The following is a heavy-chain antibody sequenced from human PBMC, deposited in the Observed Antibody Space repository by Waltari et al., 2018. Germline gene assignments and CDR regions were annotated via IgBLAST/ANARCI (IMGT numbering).Heavy chain of an antibody. D-gene: IGHD3-3*01. V-gene: IGHV4-39*07. CDR3: VRGGDDFWKGYYFDY. CDR1: VGSISSSSYY. J-gene: IGHJ4*02. Sequence: QLQLQESGPGLVKPSETLSLTCTVSVGSISSSSYYWGWIRQPPGKGLEWIGSIYYSGSTYYNPSLKSRVTISVDTSKNQFSLKLSSVTAADTAVYYCVRGGDDFWKGYYFDYWGQGTLVTVSS. CDR2: IYYSGST.